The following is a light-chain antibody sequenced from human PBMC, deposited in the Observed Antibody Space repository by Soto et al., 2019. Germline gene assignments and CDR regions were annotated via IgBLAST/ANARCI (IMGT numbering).Light chain of an antibody. J-gene: IGKJ2*01. CDR1: QSISSW. Sequence: DIQMTQSPSTLSASVGDRVTITCRASQSISSWLAWYQQKPGKAPKLLIYKASSLESGVPSRFSGSGSGTESTLTTSSLQPDDFATYYGQQYNSSMYTFGQGTKLEIK. CDR2: KAS. V-gene: IGKV1-5*03. CDR3: QQYNSSMYT.